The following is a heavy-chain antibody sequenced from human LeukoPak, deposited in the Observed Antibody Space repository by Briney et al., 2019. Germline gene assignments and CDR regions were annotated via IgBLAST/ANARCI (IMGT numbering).Heavy chain of an antibody. D-gene: IGHD3/OR15-3a*01. J-gene: IGHJ4*02. CDR3: ARGGLFTRTGYSFDY. V-gene: IGHV1-8*02. CDR1: GYTFTSYG. Sequence: EASVKVSCKASGYTFTSYGISWVRQATGQGLEWMGWMNPNSGNTGYAQKFQGRVTMTRNTSISTAYMELSSLRSEDTAVYYCARGGLFTRTGYSFDYWGQGTLVTVSS. CDR2: MNPNSGNT.